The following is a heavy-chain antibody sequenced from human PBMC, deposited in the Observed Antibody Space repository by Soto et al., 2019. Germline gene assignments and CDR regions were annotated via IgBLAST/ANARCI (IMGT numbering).Heavy chain of an antibody. D-gene: IGHD4-17*01. CDR1: GGSISSYY. CDR2: IYYSGST. CDR3: ARSPYGDYESFDY. V-gene: IGHV4-59*01. J-gene: IGHJ4*02. Sequence: SETLSLTCTVSGGSISSYYWSWIRQPPGKGLEWIGYIYYSGSTNYNPSLKSRVTISVDTSKNQFSLKLSSVTAADTAVYYCARSPYGDYESFDYWGQGTLVTVSS.